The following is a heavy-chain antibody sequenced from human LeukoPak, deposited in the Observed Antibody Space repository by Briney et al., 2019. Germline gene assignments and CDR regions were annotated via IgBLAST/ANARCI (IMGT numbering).Heavy chain of an antibody. CDR1: GFTFSSYA. J-gene: IGHJ4*02. V-gene: IGHV3-30*14. D-gene: IGHD3-22*01. CDR3: ARAHYYDSSGYNDY. Sequence: GGSLRLSCAASGFTFSSYAMHWVRQAPGKGLEWVAVISYNGVNKNYADSVKGRFTISRDNSKNTLYLQVNSLRAEDTAVYYCARAHYYDSSGYNDYWGQGTLVTVSS. CDR2: ISYNGVNK.